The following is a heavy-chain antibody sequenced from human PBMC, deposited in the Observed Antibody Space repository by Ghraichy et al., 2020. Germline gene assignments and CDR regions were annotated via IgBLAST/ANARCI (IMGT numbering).Heavy chain of an antibody. V-gene: IGHV3-33*01. CDR2: IWYDGSNK. J-gene: IGHJ4*02. CDR3: ARRRSSGRLDY. Sequence: GGSLRLSCAASGFTFSSYGMHWVRQAPGKGLEWVAVIWYDGSNKYYADSVKGRFTISRDNSKNTLYLQMNSLRAEDTAVYYCARRRSSGRLDYWGQGTLVTVSS. D-gene: IGHD6-19*01. CDR1: GFTFSSYG.